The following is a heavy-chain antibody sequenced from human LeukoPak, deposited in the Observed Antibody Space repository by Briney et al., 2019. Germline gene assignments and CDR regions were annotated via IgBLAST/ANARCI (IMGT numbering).Heavy chain of an antibody. CDR2: IYTSGST. Sequence: SETLSLTCTVSGGSISSYYWSWIRQPAGKGLEWIGRIYTSGSTNYNPSLKSRVTMSVDTSENQFSLKLSSVTAADTAVYYCARDGRGEDSYGVDYWGQGTLVTVSS. D-gene: IGHD5-18*01. CDR3: ARDGRGEDSYGVDY. J-gene: IGHJ4*02. CDR1: GGSISSYY. V-gene: IGHV4-4*07.